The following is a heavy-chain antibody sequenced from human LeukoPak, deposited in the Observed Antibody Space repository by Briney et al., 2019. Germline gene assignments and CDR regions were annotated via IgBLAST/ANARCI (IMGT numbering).Heavy chain of an antibody. CDR1: GGSISSYY. CDR3: ARAPFYGSGRLDAFDI. D-gene: IGHD3-10*01. Sequence: PSETLSLTCTVSGGSISSYYWSWIRQPPGKGLEWIGYIYYSGSTNYNPSLESRVTISVDTSKNQFSLKLSSVTAADTAVYYCARAPFYGSGRLDAFDIWGQGTMVTVSS. V-gene: IGHV4-59*01. J-gene: IGHJ3*02. CDR2: IYYSGST.